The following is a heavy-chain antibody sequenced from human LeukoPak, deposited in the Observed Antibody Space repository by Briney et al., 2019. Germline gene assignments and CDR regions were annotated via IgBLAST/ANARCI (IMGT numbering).Heavy chain of an antibody. CDR3: AKVGISGGPDY. J-gene: IGHJ4*02. CDR1: GYSFASSW. D-gene: IGHD1-26*01. V-gene: IGHV5-51*01. CDR2: VYPGDSDT. Sequence: GESLKISCKDSGYSFASSWIAWVRQTPGKGLEWMGIVYPGDSDTRYSPSFQGQVTISADKSISTAYLQWSSLKASDTAMYYCAKVGISGGPDYWGQGTLVTVSS.